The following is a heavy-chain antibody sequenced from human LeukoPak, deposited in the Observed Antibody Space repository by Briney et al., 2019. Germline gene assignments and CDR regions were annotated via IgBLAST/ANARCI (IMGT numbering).Heavy chain of an antibody. CDR2: IYSGGST. V-gene: IGHV4-39*01. D-gene: IGHD5-12*01. CDR3: ARHSRSGSGGYENAFDI. Sequence: SETLSLTCTVSGGSISSSSYYWDRIRQSPGKGLEWIGNIYSGGSTYYTPSLKSRVTISVDTSKNQFSLKLSSVTAADTATYFCARHSRSGSGGYENAFDIWGQGTMVTVSS. CDR1: GGSISSSSYY. J-gene: IGHJ3*02.